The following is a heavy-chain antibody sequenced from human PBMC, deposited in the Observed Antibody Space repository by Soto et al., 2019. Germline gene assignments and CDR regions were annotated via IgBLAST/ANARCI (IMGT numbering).Heavy chain of an antibody. D-gene: IGHD2-21*01. CDR3: VRGDRRDY. CDR1: GFTFNIYT. CDR2: TSSSSSSM. J-gene: IGHJ4*02. V-gene: IGHV3-21*01. Sequence: EVQLVESGGGLVKPGGSLRLSCAASGFTFNIYTMNWVRQAPGKGLEWVSSTSSSSSSMHYADSVKGRFTICRDNAKDSLYLQMNSLRAEDTAVYYCVRGDRRDYWGQGTLVTVSS.